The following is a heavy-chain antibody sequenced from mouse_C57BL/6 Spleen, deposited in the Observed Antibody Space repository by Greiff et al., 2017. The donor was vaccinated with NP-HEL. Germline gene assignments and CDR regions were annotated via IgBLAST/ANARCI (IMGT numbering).Heavy chain of an antibody. Sequence: EVQGVESGGGLVQPGGSLKLSCAASGFTFSDYYMYWVRQTPEKRLEWVAYISNGGGSTYYPDTVKGRFTISRDNAKNTLYLQMSRLKSEDTAMYYCARHPLRGDAMDYWGQGTSVTVSS. CDR1: GFTFSDYY. J-gene: IGHJ4*01. CDR2: ISNGGGST. D-gene: IGHD1-1*01. V-gene: IGHV5-12*01. CDR3: ARHPLRGDAMDY.